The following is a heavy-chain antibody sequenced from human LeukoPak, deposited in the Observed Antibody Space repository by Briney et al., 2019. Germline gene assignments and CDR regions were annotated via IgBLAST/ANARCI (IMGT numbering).Heavy chain of an antibody. V-gene: IGHV3-64*01. CDR2: ISSNGGST. CDR1: GFTFSSYV. D-gene: IGHD2-21*02. CDR3: ARGIGACGGDCFPMQGNAFDI. Sequence: GGSLRLSCAASGFTFSSYVMHWVRQAPGRGLEYVSAISSNGGSTYYANSVKGRFTISRDNSKNTLYLQMGSLRAEDMAVYYCARGIGACGGDCFPMQGNAFDIWDQGTMVTVSS. J-gene: IGHJ3*02.